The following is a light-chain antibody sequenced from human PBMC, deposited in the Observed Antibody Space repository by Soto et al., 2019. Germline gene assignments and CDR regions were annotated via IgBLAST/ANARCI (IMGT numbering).Light chain of an antibody. J-gene: IGLJ1*01. CDR1: SSDVGGYTY. Sequence: QSALTQPASVSGSPGQSITIACTGTSSDVGGYTYVSWFQQHPGKAPKLMISEVSNRPSGVSNRFSASKSGNTASLTISGLQSEDEATYYCSSYSSSSTLVFGTGTKVTVL. V-gene: IGLV2-14*01. CDR2: EVS. CDR3: SSYSSSSTLV.